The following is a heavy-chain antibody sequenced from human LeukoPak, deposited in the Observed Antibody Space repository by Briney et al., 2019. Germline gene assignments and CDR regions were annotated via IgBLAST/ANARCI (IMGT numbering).Heavy chain of an antibody. V-gene: IGHV3-74*01. CDR3: ARSGCSGDCSVDH. CDR1: GFTFSNYW. CDR2: INSEGSST. D-gene: IGHD2-21*02. Sequence: GGSLRLSCAASGFTFSNYWMHWVRQIPGKGLVWVSRINSEGSSTSDADSVEGRFTISRDNAKNTLFLQMNSLRAEDTAVYYCARSGCSGDCSVDHWGQGTLVTVSS. J-gene: IGHJ4*02.